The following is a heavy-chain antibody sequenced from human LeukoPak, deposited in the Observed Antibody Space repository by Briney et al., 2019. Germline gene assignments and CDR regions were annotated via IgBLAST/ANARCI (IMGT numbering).Heavy chain of an antibody. D-gene: IGHD3-9*01. Sequence: PSETLSLTCAVYGGSFSGYYWSWIRQPPGKGLEWIGEINHSGSTNYNPSLKSRVTISVDTSKNQFSLKLSSVTAADTAVYYCARHYDILTGYNWFDPWGQGTLVTVSS. CDR2: INHSGST. CDR1: GGSFSGYY. J-gene: IGHJ5*02. V-gene: IGHV4-34*01. CDR3: ARHYDILTGYNWFDP.